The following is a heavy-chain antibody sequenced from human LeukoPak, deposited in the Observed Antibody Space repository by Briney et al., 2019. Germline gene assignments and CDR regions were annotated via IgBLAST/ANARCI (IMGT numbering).Heavy chain of an antibody. J-gene: IGHJ4*02. CDR3: ARPQYNWNYYFDY. D-gene: IGHD1-7*01. CDR1: GGSISSSSYY. V-gene: IGHV4-39*01. Sequence: SETLSLTCTVSGGSISSSSYYWGWIRQPPGKGLEWIGSISYSGSTYYNPSLKSRVTISIDTSKNQFSLKLSSVTAADTAVYYFARPQYNWNYYFDYWGQGTLVTVSS. CDR2: ISYSGST.